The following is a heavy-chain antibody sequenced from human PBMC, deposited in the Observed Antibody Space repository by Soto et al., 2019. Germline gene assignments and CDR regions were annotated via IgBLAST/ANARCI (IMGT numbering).Heavy chain of an antibody. CDR2: SSPRGDTI. CDR1: GFSLANYA. D-gene: IGHD3-9*01. Sequence: GGSMRLSCVASGFSLANYAMNRVRQTPGKGLEWISYSSPRGDTIYYTDSVEGRFTISRDNARNSLSLHMSSLRDEDSALYYCPKRPHTNVGWPYYFVSWGPGVPVTFSS. V-gene: IGHV3-48*02. CDR3: PKRPHTNVGWPYYFVS. J-gene: IGHJ4*02.